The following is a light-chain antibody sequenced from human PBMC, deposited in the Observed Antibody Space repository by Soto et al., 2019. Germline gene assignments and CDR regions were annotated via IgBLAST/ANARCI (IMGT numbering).Light chain of an antibody. J-gene: IGKJ4*01. CDR2: GAS. CDR1: QSVSSN. Sequence: EIVMTQSPATLSVSPGERATLSCRASQSVSSNLAWYQQKPGQAPRLLIYGASTRATGIPARFSGSGSGTEFTLTISSLQSEDFAVYYCQQYNNWLTFGGGTQVDIK. V-gene: IGKV3-15*01. CDR3: QQYNNWLT.